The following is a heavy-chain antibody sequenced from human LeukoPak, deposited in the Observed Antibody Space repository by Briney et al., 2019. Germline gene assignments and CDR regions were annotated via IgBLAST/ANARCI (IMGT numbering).Heavy chain of an antibody. Sequence: SETLSLTCAVYGGSFSGYYWSWIRQPPGKGLEWIGEINHSGSTNYNPSLKSRVTISVDTSKNQFSLKLSSVTAADTAVYYCARAKGWVAWFEPWGQGTLVTVSS. CDR2: INHSGST. V-gene: IGHV4-34*01. J-gene: IGHJ5*02. D-gene: IGHD2-15*01. CDR1: GGSFSGYY. CDR3: ARAKGWVAWFEP.